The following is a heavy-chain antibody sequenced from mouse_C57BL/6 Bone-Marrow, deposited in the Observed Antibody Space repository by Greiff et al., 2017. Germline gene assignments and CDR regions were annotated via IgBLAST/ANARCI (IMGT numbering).Heavy chain of an antibody. J-gene: IGHJ3*01. CDR1: GFNIKDDY. D-gene: IGHD2-3*01. Sequence: EVQLQQSGAELVRPGASVKLSCTASGFNIKDDYMHWVKQRPEQGLEWIGWIDPENGDTEYASKFQGKATITADTSSNTAYLQLSSLTSEDTAVYYCTTDGYYPWFAYWGQGTLVTVCA. CDR3: TTDGYYPWFAY. CDR2: IDPENGDT. V-gene: IGHV14-4*01.